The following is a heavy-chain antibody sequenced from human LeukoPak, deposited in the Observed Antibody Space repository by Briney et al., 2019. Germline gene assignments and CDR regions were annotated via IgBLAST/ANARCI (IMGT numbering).Heavy chain of an antibody. CDR3: ARGSGGEAFDI. J-gene: IGHJ3*02. D-gene: IGHD6-19*01. V-gene: IGHV4-38-2*02. CDR1: GYSISSGYY. Sequence: SETPSVTCIVSGYSISSGYYWGWVRQPPGKGLEWIGSIYHSGSTYYNPSLKSRVTISVDTSKNQFSLKLSSVTAADTAVYYCARGSGGEAFDIWGQGTMVTVSS. CDR2: IYHSGST.